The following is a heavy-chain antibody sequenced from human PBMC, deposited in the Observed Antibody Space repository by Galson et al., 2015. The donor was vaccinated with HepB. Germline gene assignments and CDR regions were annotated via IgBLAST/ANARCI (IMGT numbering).Heavy chain of an antibody. D-gene: IGHD6-13*01. J-gene: IGHJ6*02. CDR1: GFTFSNYG. V-gene: IGHV3-30*18. CDR2: ISYDGSNK. CDR3: AKAPMYSSSGKRLDV. Sequence: SLRLSCAASGFTFSNYGMHWVRQAPGKGLEWVAVISYDGSNKYYADSVKGRFTISRDNSKNTLYLQMNSLRAEDTAVYYCAKAPMYSSSGKRLDVWGQGTTVTVSS.